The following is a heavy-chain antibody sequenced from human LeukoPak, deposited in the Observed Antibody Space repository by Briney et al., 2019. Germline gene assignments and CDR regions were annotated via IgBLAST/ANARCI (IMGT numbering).Heavy chain of an antibody. V-gene: IGHV3-23*01. CDR1: GFTFSSYA. D-gene: IGHD4-17*01. CDR2: ISGSGGST. J-gene: IGHJ4*02. Sequence: GGSLRLSCAASGFTFSSYAMSWVRQAPGKGLEWVSAISGSGGSTYYADSVKGRFTISRDNSKNTLYLQMNSLRAEDMAVYYCAKDTDYGDYARDWGQGTLVTVSS. CDR3: AKDTDYGDYARD.